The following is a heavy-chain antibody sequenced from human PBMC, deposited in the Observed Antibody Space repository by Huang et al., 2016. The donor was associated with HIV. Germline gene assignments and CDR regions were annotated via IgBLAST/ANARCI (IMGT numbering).Heavy chain of an antibody. D-gene: IGHD3-10*01. J-gene: IGHJ4*02. CDR1: GFTFSTYG. V-gene: IGHV3-30*18. CDR3: VKDQGHTFMVRYHFDF. Sequence: QVQLVESGGGVVQPGRSLRLSCAASGFTFSTYGMHWGRQAPGKGLEWVKVISYDGSEKYYADSGKGRFTSSRDNSNNTLYLQMNSLRADDTAGYYCVKDQGHTFMVRYHFDFWGQGTLVTVSS. CDR2: ISYDGSEK.